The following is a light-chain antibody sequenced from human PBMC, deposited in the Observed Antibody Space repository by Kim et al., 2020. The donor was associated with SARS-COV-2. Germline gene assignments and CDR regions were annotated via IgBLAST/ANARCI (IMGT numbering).Light chain of an antibody. CDR3: QQYNSAPYS. CDR2: LAS. CDR1: QTIVTW. Sequence: ASVGDRGSITCRASQTIVTWLAWYQQKPGKPPRLLIYLASSLETGVPSRFSGSGYGTEFTLTISDLQPDDFATYYCQQYNSAPYSFGQGTKLEI. J-gene: IGKJ2*03. V-gene: IGKV1-5*03.